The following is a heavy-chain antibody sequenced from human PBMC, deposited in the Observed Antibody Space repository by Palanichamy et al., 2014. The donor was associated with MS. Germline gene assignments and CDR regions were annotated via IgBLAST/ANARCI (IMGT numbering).Heavy chain of an antibody. J-gene: IGHJ4*02. CDR1: GFTFSNAW. Sequence: EVQLVESGGGLVKPGGSLRLSCAASGFTFSNAWMNWVRQAPGKGPEWVGRIKSKTDGGTTDYAAPVKGRFTISRDDSKNTLYLQMNSLKTEDTAVYYCTWGCSGGSCYSFPIDYWGQGTLVTVSS. V-gene: IGHV3-15*07. CDR2: IKSKTDGGTT. D-gene: IGHD2-15*01. CDR3: TWGCSGGSCYSFPIDY.